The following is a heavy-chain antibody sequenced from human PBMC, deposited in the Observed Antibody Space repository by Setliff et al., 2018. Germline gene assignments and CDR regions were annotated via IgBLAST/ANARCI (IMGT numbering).Heavy chain of an antibody. Sequence: SETLSLTCTVSGGSMRSISYYWGWVRQPPGKGLEWIGTIYHGGDTYYNASLKSRLTISVDTSKNQFSLKLSSVTAADTAVYYCARQGGRRTGLAMAIRYYYYYMDVWGKGTTVTVSS. J-gene: IGHJ6*03. D-gene: IGHD5-18*01. CDR1: GGSMRSISYY. CDR2: IYHGGDT. CDR3: ARQGGRRTGLAMAIRYYYYYMDV. V-gene: IGHV4-39*01.